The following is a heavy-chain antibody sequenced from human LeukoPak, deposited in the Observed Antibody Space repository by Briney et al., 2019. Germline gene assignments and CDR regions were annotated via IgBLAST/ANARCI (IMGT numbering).Heavy chain of an antibody. D-gene: IGHD2-8*01. CDR1: GFTFCSYW. Sequence: GGSLRLSCAASGFTFCSYWMNWVRPAPGKGLEWVANIKQDGSQKYYVDSVKGRFTISRDNAKNSLYLQMNSLRAEDTAVYYCVRSVDYWGQGTLVTVSS. CDR2: IKQDGSQK. CDR3: VRSVDY. J-gene: IGHJ4*02. V-gene: IGHV3-7*01.